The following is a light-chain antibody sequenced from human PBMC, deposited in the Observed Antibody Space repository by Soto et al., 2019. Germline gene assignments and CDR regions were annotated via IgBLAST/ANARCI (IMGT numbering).Light chain of an antibody. CDR3: QQYGSSQWT. J-gene: IGKJ1*01. Sequence: EIVLTQSPATLSLSPGERATLSCRASQNIGNKVGWYQQKPGQAPRLLIYGASSRATGIPDRFGGSGAGTDFTLTVSRLEPEDFAVYYCQQYGSSQWTFGQGTKVDI. CDR1: QNIGNK. CDR2: GAS. V-gene: IGKV3-20*01.